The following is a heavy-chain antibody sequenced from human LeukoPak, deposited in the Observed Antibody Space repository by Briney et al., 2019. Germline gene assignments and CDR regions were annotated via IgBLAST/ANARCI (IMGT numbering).Heavy chain of an antibody. CDR2: IYTSGST. V-gene: IGHV4-4*07. CDR1: GGSISSYY. CDR3: ARAPKYCSGGSCYSSYLDY. D-gene: IGHD2-15*01. Sequence: SETLSLTCTVSGGSISSYYWSWIRQPAGKGLEWIGRIYTSGSTNYNPSLKSRVTTSVDTSKNQFSLKLSSVSAADTAVYYCARAPKYCSGGSCYSSYLDYWGQGTLVTVSS. J-gene: IGHJ4*02.